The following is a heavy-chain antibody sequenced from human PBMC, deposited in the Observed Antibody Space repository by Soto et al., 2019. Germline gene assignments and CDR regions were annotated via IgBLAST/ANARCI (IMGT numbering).Heavy chain of an antibody. CDR1: GVSISSGNW. Sequence: SETLSLTCAVSGVSISSGNWWTWVRQSPPRGLEYIGEIFHDGTANYYPSFERRVAISVDTSKNQFSLKLTSVTAADTAVYYCARDNVWSGYYSFFDYWGQGTLVTVSS. V-gene: IGHV4-4*02. D-gene: IGHD3-3*01. J-gene: IGHJ4*02. CDR2: IFHDGTA. CDR3: ARDNVWSGYYSFFDY.